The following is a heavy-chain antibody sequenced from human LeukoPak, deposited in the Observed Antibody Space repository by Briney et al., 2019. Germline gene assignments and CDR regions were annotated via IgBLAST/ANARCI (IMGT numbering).Heavy chain of an antibody. J-gene: IGHJ4*02. V-gene: IGHV3-7*01. CDR1: GFTFSSYN. CDR2: IKQDGSEK. CDR3: ARRGSCDI. D-gene: IGHD2-15*01. Sequence: GGSLRLSCAASGFTFSSYNMNWVRQAPGKGLEWVANIKQDGSEKYHVDSVKGRFTISRDNAKNSLYLQMNSLRAEDTAVYYCARRGSCDIWGQGTLVTVSS.